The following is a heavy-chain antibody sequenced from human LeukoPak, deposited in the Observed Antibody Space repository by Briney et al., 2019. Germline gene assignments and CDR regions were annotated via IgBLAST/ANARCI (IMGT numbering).Heavy chain of an antibody. Sequence: PGGSLRPSCAASGFTFSSYWMSWVRQAPGKGLEWVANIKQDGSEKYYVDSVKGRFTISRDNAKNSLYLQMNSLRAEDTAVYYCAKDPRRYSRTGGYFDYWGQGTLVTVSS. J-gene: IGHJ4*02. CDR1: GFTFSSYW. V-gene: IGHV3-7*01. CDR3: AKDPRRYSRTGGYFDY. CDR2: IKQDGSEK. D-gene: IGHD6-13*01.